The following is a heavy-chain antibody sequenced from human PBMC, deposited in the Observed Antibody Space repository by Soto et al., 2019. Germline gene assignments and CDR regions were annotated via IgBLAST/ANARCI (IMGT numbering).Heavy chain of an antibody. J-gene: IGHJ4*02. D-gene: IGHD2-2*01. V-gene: IGHV4-39*01. CDR1: GVSISSSSYY. CDR2: IYYSGST. CDR3: ASDPEDCSSTSCYWG. Sequence: SETLSLTFTVSGVSISSSSYYWCWIREPPGKGLEWIGSIYYSGSTYYNPSLKSRVTISVDTSKNQFSLKLSSVTAADTAVYYCASDPEDCSSTSCYWGWSQGTLVTVSS.